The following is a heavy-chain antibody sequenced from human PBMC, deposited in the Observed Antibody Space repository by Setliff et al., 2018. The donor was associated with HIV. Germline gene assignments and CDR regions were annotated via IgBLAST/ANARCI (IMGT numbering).Heavy chain of an antibody. Sequence: SVKVSCKASGGTFSSYTINWVRQAPGQGLEWMGGIIPIFGTTNYAQKFQGRVTITTDESTNTVYMELYSLISEDTAIYYCASSAGAVPTTAPYGDYYYYFYMTSGAKGPRSPSP. J-gene: IGHJ6*03. CDR2: IIPIFGTT. V-gene: IGHV1-69*05. CDR3: ASSAGAVPTTAPYGDYYYYFYMTS. CDR1: GGTFSSYT. D-gene: IGHD1-1*01.